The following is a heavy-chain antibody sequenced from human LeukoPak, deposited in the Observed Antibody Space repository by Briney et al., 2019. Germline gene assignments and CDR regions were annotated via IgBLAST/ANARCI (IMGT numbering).Heavy chain of an antibody. V-gene: IGHV3-11*04. CDR2: ISSSGSTI. CDR3: ARAIRYFDWLPRARAFDI. J-gene: IGHJ3*02. D-gene: IGHD3-9*01. CDR1: GFTFCAYY. Sequence: PGGSLRFSCAAAGFTFCAYYMSWIRQAPGKGLEWVSYISSSGSTIYYADSVKGRFTISRDNAKNSLYLQMNSLRAEDTAVYYCARAIRYFDWLPRARAFDIWGQGTMVTVSS.